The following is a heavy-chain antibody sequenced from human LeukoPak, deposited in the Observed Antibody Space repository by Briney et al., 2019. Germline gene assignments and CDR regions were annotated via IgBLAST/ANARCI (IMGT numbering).Heavy chain of an antibody. CDR3: AKRGVVIRVILVGFHKEAYYFDS. D-gene: IGHD3-22*01. J-gene: IGHJ4*02. Sequence: GGSLRLSCAVSGITLSYYGMSWVRQAPGKGLEWVAGLSDSGGRTNYADSVKGRFIISRDNAKNTLYLQMNSLRAEDTAVYFCAKRGVVIRVILVGFHKEAYYFDSWGQGALVTVSS. CDR1: GITLSYYG. CDR2: LSDSGGRT. V-gene: IGHV3-23*01.